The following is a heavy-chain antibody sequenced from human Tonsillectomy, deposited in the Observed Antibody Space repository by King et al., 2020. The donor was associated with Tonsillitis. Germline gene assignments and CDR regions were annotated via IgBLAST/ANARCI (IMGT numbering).Heavy chain of an antibody. D-gene: IGHD1/OR15-1a*01. Sequence: VQLVESGGRVVQPGGSLRLSCAASGFTFSNFPMHWVRQAPGKGLDWVAVISYDGSNKFYADSVKGRFTISRDNSKNTLYLQMNSLRAEDTAVYYCAKNAPRTTAGDYWGQGSLGTVSS. CDR1: GFTFSNFP. V-gene: IGHV3-30*18. CDR2: ISYDGSNK. J-gene: IGHJ4*02. CDR3: AKNAPRTTAGDY.